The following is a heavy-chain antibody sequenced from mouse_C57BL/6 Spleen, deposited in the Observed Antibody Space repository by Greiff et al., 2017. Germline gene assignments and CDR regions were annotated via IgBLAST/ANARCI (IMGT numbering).Heavy chain of an antibody. CDR1: GYTFTSYW. CDR3: ATDSSGYGY. D-gene: IGHD3-2*02. J-gene: IGHJ2*01. V-gene: IGHV1-61*01. Sequence: QVQLQQPGAELVRPGSSVKLSCKASGYTFTSYWMDWVKQRPGQGLEWIGNIYPSDSETHYNQKFKDKATLTVDTSSSTAYMQLSSLTSEDSAVYYCATDSSGYGYWGQGTTLTVSS. CDR2: IYPSDSET.